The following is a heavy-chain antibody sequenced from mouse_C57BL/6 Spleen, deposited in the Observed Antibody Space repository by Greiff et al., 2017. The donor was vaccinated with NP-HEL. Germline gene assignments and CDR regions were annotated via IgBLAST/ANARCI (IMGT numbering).Heavy chain of an antibody. V-gene: IGHV1-52*01. CDR2: IDPSDSET. J-gene: IGHJ3*01. D-gene: IGHD3-2*02. Sequence: QVQLQQPGAELVRPGSSVKLSCKASGYTFTSYWMHWVKQRPIQGLEWIGNIDPSDSETHYNQKFKDKATLTVDKSSSTSYMQRSSLTAEDSAVYYCARGSSGAWFAYWGQGTLVNVSA. CDR1: GYTFTSYW. CDR3: ARGSSGAWFAY.